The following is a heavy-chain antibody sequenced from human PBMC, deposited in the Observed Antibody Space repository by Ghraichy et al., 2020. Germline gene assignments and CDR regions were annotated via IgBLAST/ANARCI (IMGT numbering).Heavy chain of an antibody. CDR2: ISGGGSTT. D-gene: IGHD5/OR15-5a*01. J-gene: IGHJ4*02. V-gene: IGHV3-23*01. CDR3: AKRSVSGSYYFDY. Sequence: GEALNISCAASGFTFSDYGMSWVRQAPGKGLEWVSTISGGGSTTFYADSVKGRFAMSRDNSKNTLYLQMNSLRAEDTAIYFFAKRSVSGSYYFDYWGQGTLVTVSS. CDR1: GFTFSDYG.